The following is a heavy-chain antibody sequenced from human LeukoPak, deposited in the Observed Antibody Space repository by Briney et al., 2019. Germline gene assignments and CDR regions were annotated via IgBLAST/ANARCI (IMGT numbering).Heavy chain of an antibody. CDR2: ISANRGAT. CDR1: GHTFTGYY. Sequence: GASVKVSCKASGHTFTGYYMHWVRQAPGQGLEWMRWISANRGATKYAQKFQGRVTMTRDTSISTVYMDLSRLTSDDTAVYYCARDGVREGHDGSLFDYWGQRTLVTVSS. V-gene: IGHV1-2*02. D-gene: IGHD1-26*01. J-gene: IGHJ4*02. CDR3: ARDGVREGHDGSLFDY.